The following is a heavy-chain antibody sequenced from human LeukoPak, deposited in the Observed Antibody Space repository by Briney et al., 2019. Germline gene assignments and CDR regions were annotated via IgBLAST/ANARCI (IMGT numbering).Heavy chain of an antibody. CDR3: ARAPWKQLSTGYNWFDP. CDR1: GGSISSYY. J-gene: IGHJ5*02. Sequence: PSETLSLTCTVSGGSISSYYWSWIRQPPGKGLKWIGIIYYSGSTNYNPSLKSRVTISVDTSKNQFSLKLSSVTAADTAVYYCARAPWKQLSTGYNWFDPWGQGTLVTVSS. V-gene: IGHV4-59*01. D-gene: IGHD6-13*01. CDR2: IYYSGST.